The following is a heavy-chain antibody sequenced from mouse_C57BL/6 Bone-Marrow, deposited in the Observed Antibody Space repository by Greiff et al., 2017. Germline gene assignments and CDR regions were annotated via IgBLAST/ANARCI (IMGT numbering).Heavy chain of an antibody. CDR2: ISDGGSYT. Sequence: EVQGVESGGGLVKPGGSLKLSCAASGFTFSSYAMSWVRQTPEKRLEWVATISDGGSYTYYPDNVKGRFTISRDNAKNNLYLQMSHLKSEDTAMYYCAREDYGYYVYYAMDYWGQGTSVTVSS. CDR1: GFTFSSYA. CDR3: AREDYGYYVYYAMDY. D-gene: IGHD2-3*01. J-gene: IGHJ4*01. V-gene: IGHV5-4*01.